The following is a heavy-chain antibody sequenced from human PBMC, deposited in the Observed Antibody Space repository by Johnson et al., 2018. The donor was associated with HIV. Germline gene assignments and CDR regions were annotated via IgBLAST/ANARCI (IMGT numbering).Heavy chain of an antibody. CDR2: IGTAGDT. CDR1: GFTFDDYA. J-gene: IGHJ3*02. D-gene: IGHD3-3*01. Sequence: EVQLVESGGGLVQPGRSLRLSCAASGFTFDDYAMHWVRQATGKGLEWVSTIGTAGDTYYPGSVKGRFTVSRDNSRNTLNLQMNNLRAEDTGVYYCARDTDDFWSGEGAFDIWGQGTMVTVSS. V-gene: IGHV3-13*01. CDR3: ARDTDDFWSGEGAFDI.